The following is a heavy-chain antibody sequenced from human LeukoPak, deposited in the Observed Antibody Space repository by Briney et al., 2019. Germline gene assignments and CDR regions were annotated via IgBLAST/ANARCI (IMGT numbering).Heavy chain of an antibody. J-gene: IGHJ4*02. Sequence: GGSLRLSCAASGFTFINAWMAWVRQAPGKGREWVGRIKAKAHGGTIEYAAPVEGRFTISRDDSKNTLYLQMNSLKTEDTAVYYCTTDGVGVEGATYDNWGQGTLVSVSS. CDR2: IKAKAHGGTI. D-gene: IGHD1-26*01. CDR3: TTDGVGVEGATYDN. V-gene: IGHV3-15*01. CDR1: GFTFINAW.